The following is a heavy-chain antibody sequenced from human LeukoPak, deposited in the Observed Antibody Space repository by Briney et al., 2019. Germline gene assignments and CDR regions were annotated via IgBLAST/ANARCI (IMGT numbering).Heavy chain of an antibody. V-gene: IGHV3-23*01. CDR1: GFTFSSYA. J-gene: IGHJ4*02. D-gene: IGHD1-1*01. Sequence: GGSLRLSCAASGFTFSSYAMSWVRQAPEKGLEWVSAISGNGDITYYADTVKGRFSGSRDNSKNTLYLQLNSLRAEDTAVYYCAKDLRGTLSARGPFEYWGQGTLVTVSS. CDR2: ISGNGDIT. CDR3: AKDLRGTLSARGPFEY.